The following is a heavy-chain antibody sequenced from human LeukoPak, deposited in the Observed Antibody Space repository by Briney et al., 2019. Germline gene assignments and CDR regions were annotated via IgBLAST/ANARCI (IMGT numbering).Heavy chain of an antibody. D-gene: IGHD2-15*01. V-gene: IGHV3-30*18. CDR1: GFTFSSYG. CDR3: AKDASNGVVVVAIYYFDY. Sequence: PGGSLRLSCAASGFTFSSYGMHWVRQAPGKGLEWVAVVSSDGSDKYYADSVKGRFTISRDNSKNTLYLQLISLSAEDTAVYYCAKDASNGVVVVAIYYFDYWGQGTLVTVSS. J-gene: IGHJ4*02. CDR2: VSSDGSDK.